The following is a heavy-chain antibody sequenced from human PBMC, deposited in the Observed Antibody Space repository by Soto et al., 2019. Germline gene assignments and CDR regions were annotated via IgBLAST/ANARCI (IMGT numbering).Heavy chain of an antibody. D-gene: IGHD5-12*01. J-gene: IGHJ6*03. CDR2: INHSGST. Sequence: SETLSLTCAVYGGSFSGYYWSWIRQPPGKGLELIGEINHSGSTNYNPSLKSRVTISVDTSKNQFSLKLSSVTAADTAVYYCARGPLRATIYRRPYYYYYMDVWGKGTTVTVSS. CDR3: ARGPLRATIYRRPYYYYYMDV. CDR1: GGSFSGYY. V-gene: IGHV4-34*01.